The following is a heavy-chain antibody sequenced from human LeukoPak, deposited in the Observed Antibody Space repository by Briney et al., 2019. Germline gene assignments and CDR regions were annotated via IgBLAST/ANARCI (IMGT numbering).Heavy chain of an antibody. V-gene: IGHV3-23*01. CDR2: IGTSGGST. J-gene: IGHJ4*02. Sequence: PGGSLRLSCAASGFTFGGYALSWVRQAPGEGLEWVSTIGTSGGSTYYADSVKGRFTISRDNSKNTLYLQMNSLRAEDTALYYCAKSPTLYPSSGGFDYWGQGTLVTVSS. D-gene: IGHD6-25*01. CDR1: GFTFGGYA. CDR3: AKSPTLYPSSGGFDY.